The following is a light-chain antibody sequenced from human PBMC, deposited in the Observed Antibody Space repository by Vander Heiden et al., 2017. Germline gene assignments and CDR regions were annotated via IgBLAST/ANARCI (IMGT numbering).Light chain of an antibody. CDR3: QQYGSSPPEWT. CDR1: QSVSSSY. V-gene: IGKV3-20*01. Sequence: EIVLPQSPGTLSLSPGERATLSCRASQSVSSSYLAWYQQKPGQAPRLIVHGASTRATGIPDRFSGSGSGTDFTLTIRRLETEDFALYYCQQYGSSPPEWTFGQGTKVEIK. CDR2: GAS. J-gene: IGKJ1*01.